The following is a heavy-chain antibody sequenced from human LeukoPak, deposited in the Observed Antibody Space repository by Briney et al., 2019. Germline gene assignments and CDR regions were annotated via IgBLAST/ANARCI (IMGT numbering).Heavy chain of an antibody. CDR1: GYTFTSYY. CDR3: AIAAAGTDFVY. J-gene: IGHJ4*02. D-gene: IGHD6-13*01. CDR2: INPSGGNT. V-gene: IGHV1-46*01. Sequence: GASVTVSCKASGYTFTSYYMHWVRQAPGQGLEWMGIINPSGGNTSYAQKFQDRVTMTRDTSTSTVYMELSSLRSEDTAVYYCAIAAAGTDFVYWGQGTLVTVSS.